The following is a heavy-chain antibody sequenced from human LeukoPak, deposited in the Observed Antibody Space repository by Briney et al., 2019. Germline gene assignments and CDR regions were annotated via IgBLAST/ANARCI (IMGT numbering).Heavy chain of an antibody. CDR3: VRGLYGLGWDY. CDR2: ITSDGGSI. CDR1: RFTFSNFN. Sequence: GGSLRLSGSASRFTFSNFNMHWVRQAPGKGLQFVSGITSDGGSIDYADSVRGSFTISRDSSKNTLYLRMTSLRVEDTALYYCVRGLYGLGWDYWGSGTLVTVSS. J-gene: IGHJ4*02. D-gene: IGHD3-10*01. V-gene: IGHV3-64D*06.